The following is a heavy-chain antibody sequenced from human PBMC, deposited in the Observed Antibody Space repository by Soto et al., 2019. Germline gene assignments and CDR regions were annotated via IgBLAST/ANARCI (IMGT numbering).Heavy chain of an antibody. J-gene: IGHJ4*02. CDR1: GVSISNYC. D-gene: IGHD5-18*01. CDR3: AREGYNFGPFDY. V-gene: IGHV4-59*12. Sequence: ASETLSLTCIVSGVSISNYCWSWLRQPPGKGLEWIGYIYYSGSTNYNPSLTSRVTISVDTSKNQFSLKLSSVTAADTAVYYCAREGYNFGPFDYWGQGALVTVSS. CDR2: IYYSGST.